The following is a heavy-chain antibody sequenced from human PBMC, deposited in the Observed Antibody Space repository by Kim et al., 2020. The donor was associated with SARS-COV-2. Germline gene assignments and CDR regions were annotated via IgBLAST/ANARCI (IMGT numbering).Heavy chain of an antibody. J-gene: IGHJ4*02. CDR2: ISGSGGST. CDR3: AKDRSFFYYDSSGSFDY. D-gene: IGHD3-22*01. Sequence: GGSLRLSCAASGFTFSSYAMSWVRQAPGKGLEWVSAISGSGGSTYYADSVKGRFTISRDNSKNTLYLQMNSLRAEDTAVYYCAKDRSFFYYDSSGSFDYWGQGTLVTVSS. CDR1: GFTFSSYA. V-gene: IGHV3-23*01.